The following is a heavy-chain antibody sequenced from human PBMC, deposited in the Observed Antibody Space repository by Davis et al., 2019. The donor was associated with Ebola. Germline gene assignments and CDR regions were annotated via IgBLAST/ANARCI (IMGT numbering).Heavy chain of an antibody. J-gene: IGHJ5*02. Sequence: AASVKVSCKASGYTFTTYDINWVRQATGQGLEWMGWMNSNSGNTGYAQKFQGRVTMTRDTSITTAYMELSSLSSDDTAVYYCTRGIARRQLGSWFDPWGQGTPVTVSS. CDR2: MNSNSGNT. CDR1: GYTFTTYD. CDR3: TRGIARRQLGSWFDP. V-gene: IGHV1-8*01. D-gene: IGHD6-6*01.